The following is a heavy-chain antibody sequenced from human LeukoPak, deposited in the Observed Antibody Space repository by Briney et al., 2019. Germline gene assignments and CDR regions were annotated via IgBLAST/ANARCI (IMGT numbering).Heavy chain of an antibody. CDR2: VYGGNTS. CDR1: GFTVSTNY. V-gene: IGHV3-66*02. J-gene: IGHJ4*02. Sequence: GGSLRLSCAASGFTVSTNYMSWVRQAPGKGLEWVSVVYGGNTSYYADSVKGRFTISRDTSKNTVHLQMNGLRTEDTAVYYCARAYGSNSNDYWGQGTLVTVSS. D-gene: IGHD6-13*01. CDR3: ARAYGSNSNDY.